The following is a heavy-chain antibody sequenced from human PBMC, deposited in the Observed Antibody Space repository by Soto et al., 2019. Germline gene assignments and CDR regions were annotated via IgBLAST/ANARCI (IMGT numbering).Heavy chain of an antibody. CDR1: GYTFTSYA. D-gene: IGHD6-13*01. J-gene: IGHJ4*02. V-gene: IGHV1-3*01. CDR2: INAGNGNT. Sequence: QVQLVQSGAEVKKPGASVKVSCKASGYTFTSYAMHWVRQAPGQRLEWMGWINAGNGNTKYSQKFQGRVTITRDTPASTEYMGLSRLRAEDTAVYYSARSTRIAVWGGYWGQGTLVTVSS. CDR3: ARSTRIAVWGGY.